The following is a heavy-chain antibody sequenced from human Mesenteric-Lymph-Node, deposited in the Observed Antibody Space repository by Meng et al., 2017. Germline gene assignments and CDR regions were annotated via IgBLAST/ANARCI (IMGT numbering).Heavy chain of an antibody. D-gene: IGHD4-23*01. CDR1: GGSFSGYY. V-gene: IGHV4-34*01. CDR2: INHSGST. Sequence: QVQLQQGAAWLFKPSETLSLTFAVYGGSFSGYYWSWIRQPPGKGLEWIGEINHSGSTNYNPSLKSRVTISVDTSKNQFSLKLSSVTAADTAVYYCARHQRWLKSEGGFNYWGQGTLVTVSS. J-gene: IGHJ4*02. CDR3: ARHQRWLKSEGGFNY.